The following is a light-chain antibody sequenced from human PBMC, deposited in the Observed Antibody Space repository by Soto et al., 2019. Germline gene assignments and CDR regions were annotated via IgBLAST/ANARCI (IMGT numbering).Light chain of an antibody. J-gene: IGKJ1*01. V-gene: IGKV3-11*01. CDR1: QSVRSS. CDR3: RQRSSWPWT. Sequence: EILLTQSPATLSLSPGERATLSCRASQSVRSSLAWYQQKPGQAPRLLIYDASTRATGIPGRFSGSGSGTDFTLTISNLEPEDFAVYYCRQRSSWPWTFGQGAKVEIK. CDR2: DAS.